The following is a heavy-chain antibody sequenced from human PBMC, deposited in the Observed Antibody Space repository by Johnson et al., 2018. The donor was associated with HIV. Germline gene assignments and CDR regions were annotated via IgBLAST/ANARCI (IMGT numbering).Heavy chain of an antibody. D-gene: IGHD1-20*01. CDR2: IWYDGSNK. J-gene: IGHJ3*02. V-gene: IGHV3-33*06. Sequence: QVQLVESGGGVVQPGRSLRLSCAASGFTFSSYAMHWVRQAPGKGLEWVAVIWYDGSNKYYADSVKGRFTISRDNSKNTLYLQMNSLRAEDTAVYYWAKDSMGYNWNQFEAFDIWGQGTMVTVSS. CDR3: AKDSMGYNWNQFEAFDI. CDR1: GFTFSSYA.